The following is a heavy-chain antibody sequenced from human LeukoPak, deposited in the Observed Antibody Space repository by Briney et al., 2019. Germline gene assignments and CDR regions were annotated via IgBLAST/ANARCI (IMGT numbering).Heavy chain of an antibody. CDR3: ADGIRDAFDY. CDR2: IRTTAEGAKYS. V-gene: IGHV3-48*02. CDR1: GFSFTDYP. D-gene: IGHD6-13*01. Sequence: PGRSLRLSCTTSGFSFTDYPMNWVRQAPGKGLDWISNIRTTAEGAKYSYYADSVKGRVTISRDDGKNTLYLHMNSLRDDDTVFFHAADGIRDAFDYWGQGILVTVSS. J-gene: IGHJ4*02.